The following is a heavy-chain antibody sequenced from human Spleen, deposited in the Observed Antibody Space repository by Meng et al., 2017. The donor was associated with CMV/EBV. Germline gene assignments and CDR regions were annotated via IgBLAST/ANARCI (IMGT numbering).Heavy chain of an antibody. J-gene: IGHJ4*02. CDR1: TFSSYA. D-gene: IGHD6-13*01. V-gene: IGHV1-69*05. CDR3: ASGWRIAAAGSGYYFDY. CDR2: IIPIFVTA. Sequence: TFSSYAISWVRQAPGQGLEWMGGIIPIFVTANYAQKFQGRVTITTDESTSTAYMELSSLRSEDTAVYYCASGWRIAAAGSGYYFDYWGQGTLVTVSS.